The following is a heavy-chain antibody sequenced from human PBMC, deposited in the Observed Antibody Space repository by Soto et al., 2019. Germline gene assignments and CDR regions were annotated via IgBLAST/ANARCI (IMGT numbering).Heavy chain of an antibody. J-gene: IGHJ4*02. Sequence: ASVKVSCKVSGYTLTELSMHWVRQAPGKGLEWMGGFDPEDGKTIYAQKFQGRVTMTEDTSTDTAYMELSSLRSEDTAVYYCATGDIVATRTVTGFDYWGQGTLVTVSS. CDR1: GYTLTELS. V-gene: IGHV1-24*01. CDR2: FDPEDGKT. D-gene: IGHD5-12*01. CDR3: ATGDIVATRTVTGFDY.